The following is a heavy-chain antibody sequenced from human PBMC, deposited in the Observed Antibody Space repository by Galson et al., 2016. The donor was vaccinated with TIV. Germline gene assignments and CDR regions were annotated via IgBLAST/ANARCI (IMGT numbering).Heavy chain of an antibody. J-gene: IGHJ4*02. V-gene: IGHV6-1*01. CDR3: ARAMPSVFGIIMTLDS. Sequence: CAISGDSVSSNSAAWNWLRPSPSRGLEWLGRTFYRSKWYNDYAPSVKIRITINTDTSKNQFSLQLNSVTPEDTAVYYCARAMPSVFGIIMTLDSWGQGTLVTVSS. CDR2: TFYRSKWYN. CDR1: GDSVSSNSAA. D-gene: IGHD3-16*01.